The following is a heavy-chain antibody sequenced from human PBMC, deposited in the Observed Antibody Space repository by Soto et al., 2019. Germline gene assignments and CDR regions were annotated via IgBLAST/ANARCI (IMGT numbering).Heavy chain of an antibody. D-gene: IGHD6-13*01. J-gene: IGHJ5*02. CDR3: ARASPAPGIAAAAYNWFDP. CDR1: GYTFTSYA. CDR2: INAGNGNT. V-gene: IGHV1-3*01. Sequence: QVQLVQSGAEVKKPGASVKVSCKASGYTFTSYAMHWVRQAPGQRLEWMGWINAGNGNTKYSQKFQGRVTITRDTSASTAYMELSCLRSEDTAVYYCARASPAPGIAAAAYNWFDPWGQGTLVTVSS.